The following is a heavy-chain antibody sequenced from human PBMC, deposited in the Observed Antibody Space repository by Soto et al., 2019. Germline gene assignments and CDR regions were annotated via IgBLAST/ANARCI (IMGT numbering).Heavy chain of an antibody. CDR3: TLIVLMAEGPN. V-gene: IGHV3-23*01. J-gene: IGHJ4*02. CDR1: GFTFSSYA. D-gene: IGHD2-8*01. CDR2: ISGSGGST. Sequence: PGGSLRLSCAASGFTFSSYAMSWVRQAPGKGLEWVSAISGSGGSTYYADSVKGRFTISRDNSKNTLYLQMNSLRAEDTAVYYCTLIVLMAEGPNWGQGTLVTVSS.